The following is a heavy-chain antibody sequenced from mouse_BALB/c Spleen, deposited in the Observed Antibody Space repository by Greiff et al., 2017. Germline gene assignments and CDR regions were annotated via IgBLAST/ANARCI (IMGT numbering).Heavy chain of an antibody. CDR3: AREVLRLRTFDV. Sequence: VQVVESGPGLVAPSQSLSITCTVSGFSLTSYGVHWVRQPPGKGLEWLGVIWAGGSTNYNSALMSRLSISKDNSKSQVFLKMNSLQTDDTAMYYCAREVLRLRTFDVWGAGTTVTVSS. V-gene: IGHV2-9*02. CDR1: GFSLTSYG. J-gene: IGHJ1*01. D-gene: IGHD1-2*01. CDR2: IWAGGST.